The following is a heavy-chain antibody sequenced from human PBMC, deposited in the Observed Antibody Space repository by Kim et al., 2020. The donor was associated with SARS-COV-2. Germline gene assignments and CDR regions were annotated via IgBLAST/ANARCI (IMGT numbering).Heavy chain of an antibody. J-gene: IGHJ4*02. D-gene: IGHD3-10*01. CDR1: GYTFTSYD. CDR2: MNPNSGNT. V-gene: IGHV1-8*01. Sequence: ASVKVSCKASGYTFTSYDINWVRQATGQGLEWMGWMNPNSGNTGYAQKFQGRVTMTRNTSISTAYMELSSLRSEDTAVYYCARGLVTMVRGVITAPDYWGQGTLVTVSS. CDR3: ARGLVTMVRGVITAPDY.